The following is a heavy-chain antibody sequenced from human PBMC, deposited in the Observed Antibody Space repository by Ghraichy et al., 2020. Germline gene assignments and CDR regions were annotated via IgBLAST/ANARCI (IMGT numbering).Heavy chain of an antibody. J-gene: IGHJ2*01. V-gene: IGHV4-59*08. CDR1: GGSISSYY. CDR2: IYYSGST. CDR3: ARLYNVRYFDL. Sequence: SETLSLTCTVSGGSISSYYWSWIRQPPGKGLEWIGYIYYSGSTNYNPSLKSRVTISVDTSKNQFSLKLSSVTAADTAVYYCARLYNVRYFDLWGRGTLVTVSS. D-gene: IGHD5-24*01.